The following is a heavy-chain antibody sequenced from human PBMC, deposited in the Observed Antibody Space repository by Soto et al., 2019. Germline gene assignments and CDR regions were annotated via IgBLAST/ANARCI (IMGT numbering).Heavy chain of an antibody. Sequence: WGSLRLSCAASGFTFSSYEMIWVRQAPGKGLEWVSYISSSGSTIYYADSVKGRFTISRDNAKNSLYLQMNSLRAEDTAVYYCARRGQQLIRSHIDYWGQGTLVTVPQ. CDR2: ISSSGSTI. J-gene: IGHJ4*02. D-gene: IGHD6-13*01. CDR3: ARRGQQLIRSHIDY. V-gene: IGHV3-48*03. CDR1: GFTFSSYE.